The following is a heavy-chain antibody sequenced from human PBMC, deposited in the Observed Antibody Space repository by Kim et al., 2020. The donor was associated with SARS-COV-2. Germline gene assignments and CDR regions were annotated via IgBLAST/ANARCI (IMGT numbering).Heavy chain of an antibody. J-gene: IGHJ6*02. CDR3: ARSPYSSSWYLWYYYGMDV. D-gene: IGHD6-13*01. Sequence: PSLKSRVTISVDTSKNQFSLKLSSVTAADTAVYYCARSPYSSSWYLWYYYGMDVWGQGTTVTVSS. V-gene: IGHV4-39*01.